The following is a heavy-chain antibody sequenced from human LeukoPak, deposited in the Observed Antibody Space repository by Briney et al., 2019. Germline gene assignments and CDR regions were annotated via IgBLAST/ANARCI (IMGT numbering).Heavy chain of an antibody. J-gene: IGHJ4*02. CDR3: AGGYYTSGWYVGY. D-gene: IGHD6-19*01. CDR1: GYTFTDYH. V-gene: IGHV1-2*06. CDR2: INPNSGGT. Sequence: ASVKVSCKASGYTFTDYHIYWVRQAPGQGLEWMGRINPNSGGTNYAQKFQGRVTMTRDTSISTAYMELSSLRSDDTAVYYCAGGYYTSGWYVGYWGQGTLVTVSS.